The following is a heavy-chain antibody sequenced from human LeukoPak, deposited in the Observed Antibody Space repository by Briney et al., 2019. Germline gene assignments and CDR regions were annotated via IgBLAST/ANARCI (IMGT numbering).Heavy chain of an antibody. Sequence: PGRSLRLSCAASGFTFDDYAMHWVRQAPGKGLEWVSGISWNSGSIGYADSVKGRLTISRDNAKNSLYLQMNSLRAEDTALYYCAKDDSSGYYSFQGFDYWGQGTLVTVSS. CDR2: ISWNSGSI. D-gene: IGHD3-22*01. CDR1: GFTFDDYA. J-gene: IGHJ4*02. V-gene: IGHV3-9*01. CDR3: AKDDSSGYYSFQGFDY.